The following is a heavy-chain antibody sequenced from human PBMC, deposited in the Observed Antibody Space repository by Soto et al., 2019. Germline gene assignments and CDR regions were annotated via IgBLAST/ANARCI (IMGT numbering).Heavy chain of an antibody. D-gene: IGHD7-27*01. V-gene: IGHV4-4*07. J-gene: IGHJ4*02. CDR1: GGSMTGYF. CDR3: ARTHWVSGTEY. CDR2: VYNSGNT. Sequence: HVQLQESGPGLVKPSETLSLTCTVSGGSMTGYFWTWIRQSAGKGLEWIGHVYNSGNTDYNPSLASRITMAVDTSKREFSLKVKSVTAADTAVYYCARTHWVSGTEYWGQGTLVTVSS.